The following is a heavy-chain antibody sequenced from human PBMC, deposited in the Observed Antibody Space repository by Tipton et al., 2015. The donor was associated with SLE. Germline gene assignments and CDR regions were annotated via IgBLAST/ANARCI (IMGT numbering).Heavy chain of an antibody. CDR3: ARGPRITMIVVVTVFDY. CDR2: IKQDGSEK. V-gene: IGHV3-7*01. CDR1: GFTFSSYW. D-gene: IGHD3-22*01. Sequence: SLRLSCAASGFTFSSYWMSWVRQAPGKGLEWVANIKQDGSEKYYVDSVKGRFTISRDNAKNSLYLQMNSLRAEDTAVYYCARGPRITMIVVVTVFDYWGQGPLVTVSS. J-gene: IGHJ4*02.